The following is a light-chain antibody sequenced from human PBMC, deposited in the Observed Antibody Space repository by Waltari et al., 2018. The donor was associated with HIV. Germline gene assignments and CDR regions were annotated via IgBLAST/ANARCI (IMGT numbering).Light chain of an antibody. CDR1: RSDVGNSDS. CDR2: DVT. Sequence: QSALTQPASVSGSPGQSITIPCSGTRSDVGNSDSVSWYQQHPGNAPRLMIYDVTNRPSGVSFRFSGSKSDNTASLIISGLQAEDEADYYCSAYTTDNTLVFGTGTRVTVL. CDR3: SAYTTDNTLV. J-gene: IGLJ1*01. V-gene: IGLV2-14*03.